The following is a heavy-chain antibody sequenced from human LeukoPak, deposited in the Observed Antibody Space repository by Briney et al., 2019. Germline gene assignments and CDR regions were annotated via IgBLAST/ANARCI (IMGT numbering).Heavy chain of an antibody. J-gene: IGHJ4*02. CDR3: ARVAKERVGGVYYFDY. D-gene: IGHD1-1*01. Sequence: GGSLRLSCAASGFTFSSYALSWVRQAPGKGLEWVSAISGSGGSTYYADSVKGRFTISRENAKNSLYLQMNSLRAGDTAVYYCARVAKERVGGVYYFDYWGQGTLVTVSS. V-gene: IGHV3-23*01. CDR1: GFTFSSYA. CDR2: ISGSGGST.